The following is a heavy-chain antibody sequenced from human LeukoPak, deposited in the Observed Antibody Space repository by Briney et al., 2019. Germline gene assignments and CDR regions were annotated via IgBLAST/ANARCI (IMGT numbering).Heavy chain of an antibody. CDR3: ALSSWYHFDY. D-gene: IGHD6-13*01. Sequence: KPSETLSLTCAVYGGSFSGYYWSWIRQPPGKGLEWIGEINHSGSTNYNPSLKSRVTISVDTSKNQFSLKLSSVTAADTAVYYCALSSWYHFDYWGQGTLVTVSS. CDR1: GGSFSGYY. J-gene: IGHJ4*02. CDR2: INHSGST. V-gene: IGHV4-34*01.